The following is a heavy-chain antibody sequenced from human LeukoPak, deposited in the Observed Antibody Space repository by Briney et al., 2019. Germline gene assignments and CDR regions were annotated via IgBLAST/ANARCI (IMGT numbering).Heavy chain of an antibody. V-gene: IGHV1-18*01. J-gene: IGHJ4*02. CDR2: ITTYNGNT. CDR1: GYTFTSYP. Sequence: AAVNVSCKASGYTFTSYPISWVRQAPGQGLEWMGWITTYNGNTKYAQKLQGRVTMTTDTSTSTVYMDLRGLRSDDTAVYYCARGYDYGDYVGDFDYWGRGTLDPVSS. CDR3: ARGYDYGDYVGDFDY. D-gene: IGHD4-17*01.